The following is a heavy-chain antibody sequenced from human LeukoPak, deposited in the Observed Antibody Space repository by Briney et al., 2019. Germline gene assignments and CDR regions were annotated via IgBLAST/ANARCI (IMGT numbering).Heavy chain of an antibody. CDR3: AKDGTDCSGGSCYYNWFDP. CDR2: ICDRGGNT. D-gene: IGHD2-15*01. CDR1: RITLSNYG. J-gene: IGHJ5*02. Sequence: PGGALRLSSADSRITLSNYGMSRVRQAPGTRLEWVARICDRGGNTNYADSVKGRFTISRDNSKNTLYLQMNSLRAEDTAVYYCAKDGTDCSGGSCYYNWFDPWGQGTLVTVSS. V-gene: IGHV3-23*01.